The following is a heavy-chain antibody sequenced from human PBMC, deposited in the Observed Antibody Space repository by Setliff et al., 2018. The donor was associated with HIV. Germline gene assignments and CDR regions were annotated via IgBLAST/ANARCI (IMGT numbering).Heavy chain of an antibody. J-gene: IGHJ4*02. CDR3: ARVVRLVRGVIITLYYFDY. V-gene: IGHV3-7*03. Sequence: GGSLRLSCAASGFTFSSYWMSWVRQATGKGLEWVANIKQDGSEKYYVDSVKGRFTISRDNAKNSLYLQMNNLRAEDTAVYYCARVVRLVRGVIITLYYFDYWGQGTLVTVSS. CDR2: IKQDGSEK. CDR1: GFTFSSYW. D-gene: IGHD3-10*01.